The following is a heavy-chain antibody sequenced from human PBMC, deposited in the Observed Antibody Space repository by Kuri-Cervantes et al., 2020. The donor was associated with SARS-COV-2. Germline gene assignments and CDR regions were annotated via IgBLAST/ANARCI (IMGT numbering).Heavy chain of an antibody. CDR1: GFTFSSYA. D-gene: IGHD6-19*01. V-gene: IGHV3-30-3*01. CDR2: ISYDGSNK. CDR3: ARGAVAGTLYYYYYGMDV. Sequence: LSLTCAASGFTFSSYAMHRVRQAPGKGLEWVAVISYDGSNKYYADSVKGRFTISRDNSKNTLYLQMNSLRAEDTAVYYCARGAVAGTLYYYYYGMDVWGQGTTVTVSS. J-gene: IGHJ6*02.